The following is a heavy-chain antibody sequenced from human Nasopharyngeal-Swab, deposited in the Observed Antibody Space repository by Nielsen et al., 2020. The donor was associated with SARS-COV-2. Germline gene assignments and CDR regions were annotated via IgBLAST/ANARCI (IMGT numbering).Heavy chain of an antibody. Sequence: GESLKISCAASGFTFSSYAMSWVRQAPGKGLEWVSAISGGTGGTFYADSVKGRFTISRDSSKNTLFLQMYSLRAEDTAVYYCARAIYCSSTSCFGFDYWGQGTLVTVSS. V-gene: IGHV3-23*01. D-gene: IGHD2-2*01. CDR1: GFTFSSYA. J-gene: IGHJ4*02. CDR3: ARAIYCSSTSCFGFDY. CDR2: ISGGTGGT.